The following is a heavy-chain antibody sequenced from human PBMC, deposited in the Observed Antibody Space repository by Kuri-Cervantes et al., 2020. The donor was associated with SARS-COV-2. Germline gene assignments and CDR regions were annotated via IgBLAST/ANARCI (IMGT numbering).Heavy chain of an antibody. J-gene: IGHJ6*02. Sequence: GESLKISCAASGFTFSSYSMNWVRQAPGKGLEWVSYISSSSSTIYYADSVKGRFTISRDNAKNSLYLQMNSLRDEDTAVYYCASITMIVVEWNRRMDVWGQGTTVTVSS. V-gene: IGHV3-48*02. CDR2: ISSSSSTI. CDR1: GFTFSSYS. CDR3: ASITMIVVEWNRRMDV. D-gene: IGHD3-22*01.